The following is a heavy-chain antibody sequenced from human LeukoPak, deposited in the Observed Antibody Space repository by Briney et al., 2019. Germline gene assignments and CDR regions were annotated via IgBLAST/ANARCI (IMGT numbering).Heavy chain of an antibody. D-gene: IGHD1-26*01. CDR3: TRDPVEWELPNDY. Sequence: PPRSLRLSCAVSRFTFSKYWMHWVRQPPKKVRVWVSRINSDGTSISYADSVKGRFTISRDNAKNTLYLQMNSLRAEDTAVYYCTRDPVEWELPNDYWGQGTLVTVSS. J-gene: IGHJ4*02. CDR1: RFTFSKYW. V-gene: IGHV3-74*01. CDR2: INSDGTSI.